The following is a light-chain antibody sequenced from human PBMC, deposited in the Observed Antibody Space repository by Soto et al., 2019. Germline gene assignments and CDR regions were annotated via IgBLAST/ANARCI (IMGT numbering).Light chain of an antibody. V-gene: IGLV3-9*01. CDR1: NIASKD. J-gene: IGLJ2*01. CDR3: QVWDYSPELHVV. CDR2: SNS. Sequence: SYELSQPLSVSVALGQTATITCGGDNIASKDVHWFQQRPGQAPVMLIYSNSWRTSKTPERIAGSHSGNMATLTISSAQGGDEADYYCQVWDYSPELHVVFGGGTKLTVL.